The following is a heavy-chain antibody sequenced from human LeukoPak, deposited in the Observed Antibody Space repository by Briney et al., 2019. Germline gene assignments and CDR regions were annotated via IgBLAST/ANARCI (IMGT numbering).Heavy chain of an antibody. CDR2: IQKHGGDK. CDR3: AREGGVVVAGTFDY. Sequence: AGSLRLTCAVSGMSFSGSGLHWVRQPPGKGLEWVGFIQKHGGDKNYADSVKGRFTVSRDNSQNTVYLQMNTLRPEDTAVYYCAREGGVVVAGTFDYWGQGTLVTVSS. D-gene: IGHD6-19*01. J-gene: IGHJ4*02. CDR1: GMSFSGSG. V-gene: IGHV3-30*02.